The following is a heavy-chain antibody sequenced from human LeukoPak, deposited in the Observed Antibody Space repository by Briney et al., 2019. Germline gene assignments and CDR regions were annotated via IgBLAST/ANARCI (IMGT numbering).Heavy chain of an antibody. D-gene: IGHD6-25*01. Sequence: GGSLRLSCAASGFTFSSYGMHWVRQAPGKGLEWVAFIRYDGSNKYYADSVKGRFTISRDNSKNTLYLQMSSLRAEDTAVYSCAKGFLYCRRGFSPPPPDYWGQGTLVTVSS. CDR1: GFTFSSYG. V-gene: IGHV3-30*02. CDR2: IRYDGSNK. J-gene: IGHJ4*02. CDR3: AKGFLYCRRGFSPPPPDY.